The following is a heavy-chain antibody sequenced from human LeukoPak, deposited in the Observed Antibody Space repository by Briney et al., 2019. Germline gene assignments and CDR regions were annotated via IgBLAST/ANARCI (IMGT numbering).Heavy chain of an antibody. Sequence: GGSLRLSCAASGFPFSSYAMSWVRQAPGKGLEWVSAISGSGGSTYYADSVKGRFTISRDNSKNTLYLQMNSLRAEDTAVYYCAKDQRTISSSWYVDWFDPWGQGTLVTVSS. V-gene: IGHV3-23*01. CDR2: ISGSGGST. J-gene: IGHJ5*02. CDR3: AKDQRTISSSWYVDWFDP. D-gene: IGHD6-13*01. CDR1: GFPFSSYA.